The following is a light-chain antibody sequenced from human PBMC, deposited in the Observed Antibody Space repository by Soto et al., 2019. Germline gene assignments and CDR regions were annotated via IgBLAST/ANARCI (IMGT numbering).Light chain of an antibody. CDR2: KAS. CDR3: QHYNSYSEA. Sequence: DIQMTQSPSTLSASVGDRATITCRASQSFSTWLAWYQQKPGKAPKLLIYKASTLKSGVPSRFSGSGSGTEFTLTISSLQPDDFATYYCQHYNSYSEAFGQGTKVDIK. J-gene: IGKJ1*01. CDR1: QSFSTW. V-gene: IGKV1-5*03.